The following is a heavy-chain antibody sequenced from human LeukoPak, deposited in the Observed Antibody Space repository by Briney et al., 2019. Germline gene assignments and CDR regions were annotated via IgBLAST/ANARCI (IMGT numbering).Heavy chain of an antibody. CDR3: AKDLRAGSGDY. J-gene: IGHJ4*02. D-gene: IGHD5/OR15-5a*01. Sequence: GGSLRLSCAASGFTFSSYAMIWVRQAPGKGLEWVSAISVSGGSTYYADSVKGRFTISRDNSKNTLYLQMNSLSAEDTAVYYCAKDLRAGSGDYWGQGTLVTVSS. CDR1: GFTFSSYA. CDR2: ISVSGGST. V-gene: IGHV3-23*01.